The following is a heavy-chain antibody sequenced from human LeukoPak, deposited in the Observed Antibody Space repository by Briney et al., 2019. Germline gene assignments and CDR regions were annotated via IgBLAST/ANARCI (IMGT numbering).Heavy chain of an antibody. V-gene: IGHV4-34*01. D-gene: IGHD2-15*01. CDR3: ARGDLGYCSGGSCNLYYFDY. J-gene: IGHJ4*03. CDR2: VNHSGST. CDR1: GGSFSAYY. Sequence: SETLSLTCAVYGGSFSAYYWSWIRQPPGKGLEWIGEVNHSGSTNYNPSLKSRVTISVDTSKNQFSLKLSSVTAADTAVYYCARGDLGYCSGGSCNLYYFDYWGQGTMVTVSS.